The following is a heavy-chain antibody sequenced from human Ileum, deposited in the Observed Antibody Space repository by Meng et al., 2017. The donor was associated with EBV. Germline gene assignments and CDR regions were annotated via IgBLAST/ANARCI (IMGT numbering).Heavy chain of an antibody. Sequence: VPLVESGGGFSQPGGSPSHSCPATAFSVRSNYFCWIRQAPGKGLEWVSVIYTGGSTYYADSVKCLFTISRDNSKNTLYLQMNSLIGEDTVVYYCASKSEGYDHWGQGTLVTVSS. CDR3: ASKSEGYDH. CDR1: AFSVRSNY. V-gene: IGHV3-53*01. CDR2: IYTGGST. J-gene: IGHJ4*02. D-gene: IGHD5-12*01.